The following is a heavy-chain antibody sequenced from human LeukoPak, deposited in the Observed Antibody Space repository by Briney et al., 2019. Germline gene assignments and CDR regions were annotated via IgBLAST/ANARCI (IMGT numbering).Heavy chain of an antibody. CDR2: ISYDGTNK. Sequence: GRSLRLSCAASGITFSRSAMHWVRQAPGKGLEWVAIISYDGTNKYYLDSVKGRFTISRDNSKHTLYLQMDSLRAEDTAVYYCTRGTVPGLATTYGTYFDSWGQGTLVTVSS. D-gene: IGHD5-12*01. CDR3: TRGTVPGLATTYGTYFDS. J-gene: IGHJ4*02. V-gene: IGHV3-30*04. CDR1: GITFSRSA.